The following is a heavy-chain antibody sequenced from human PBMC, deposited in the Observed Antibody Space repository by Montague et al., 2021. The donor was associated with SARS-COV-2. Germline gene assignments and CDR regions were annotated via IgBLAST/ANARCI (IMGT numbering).Heavy chain of an antibody. D-gene: IGHD6-13*01. J-gene: IGHJ4*02. CDR2: ISDSGST. Sequence: SETLSLTCTVSDDSISSSIYYWGWIRQPPGKGLEWIGTISDSGSTYYNPSLKSRVTISVDTSKNRFSLRLTSVTAADTAVYFCARDHYQSSRLKYGGPGTLVTGSA. V-gene: IGHV4-39*02. CDR1: DDSISSSIYY. CDR3: ARDHYQSSRLKY.